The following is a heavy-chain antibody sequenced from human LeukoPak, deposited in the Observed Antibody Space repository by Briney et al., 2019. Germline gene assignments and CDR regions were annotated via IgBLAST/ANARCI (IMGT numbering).Heavy chain of an antibody. CDR1: RFTFRPYY. V-gene: IGHV3-7*04. CDR3: ARARYCGSLSCRHFDY. CDR2: IKQDGSEE. D-gene: IGHD2-15*01. Sequence: GGSLRLSCAAWRFTFRPYYITGPPEAPGGAVECVANIKQDGSEEHYVDSVKGRFTIPRDNAKNSLYLQMNSLRAEDTAVYYCARARYCGSLSCRHFDYWGQGTLVTVSS. J-gene: IGHJ4*02.